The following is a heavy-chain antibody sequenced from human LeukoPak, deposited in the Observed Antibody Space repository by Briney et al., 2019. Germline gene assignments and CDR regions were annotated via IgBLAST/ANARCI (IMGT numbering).Heavy chain of an antibody. CDR1: GGSISSYY. D-gene: IGHD3-22*01. V-gene: IGHV4-59*08. J-gene: IGHJ4*02. Sequence: SETLSLTCTVSGGSISSYYWSWIRQPPGKGLEWIGYIYYSGITNYNPSLKSRVTISVDTSKNQFSLKLSSVSASDTAVYYCARQTYYYDSSGYHYYFDYWGQGTLAAVSS. CDR3: ARQTYYYDSSGYHYYFDY. CDR2: IYYSGIT.